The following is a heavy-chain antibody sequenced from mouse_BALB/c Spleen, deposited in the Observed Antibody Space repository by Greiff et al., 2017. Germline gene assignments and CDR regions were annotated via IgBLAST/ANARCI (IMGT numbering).Heavy chain of an antibody. CDR3: ARNWDVRGVDY. D-gene: IGHD4-1*01. CDR1: GFTFSSYG. CDR2: ISSGGSYT. J-gene: IGHJ2*01. Sequence: DVQLVESGGDLVKPGGSLKLSCAASGFTFSSYGMSWVRQTPDKRLEWVATISSGGSYTYYPDSVKGRFTISRDNAKNTLYLQMSSLKSEDTAMYYCARNWDVRGVDYWGQGTTLTVSS. V-gene: IGHV5-6*01.